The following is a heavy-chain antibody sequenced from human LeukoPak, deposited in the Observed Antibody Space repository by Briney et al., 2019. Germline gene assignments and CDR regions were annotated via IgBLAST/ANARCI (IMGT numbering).Heavy chain of an antibody. CDR3: GRPHGGKGHYYFDY. CDR2: ISTSGST. D-gene: IGHD4-23*01. V-gene: IGHV4-4*09. Sequence: MASETLSLTCTVSGGSISSYHWSWIRQPPGKGKEWIGYISTSGSTNSNPSLKSRVTISVDTSKNQFSLNLSSVTAADTAVYYCGRPHGGKGHYYFDYWGQGTLVTVSS. CDR1: GGSISSYH. J-gene: IGHJ4*02.